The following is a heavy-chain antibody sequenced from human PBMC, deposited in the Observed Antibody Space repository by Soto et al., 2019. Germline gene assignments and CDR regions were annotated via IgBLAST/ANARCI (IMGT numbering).Heavy chain of an antibody. CDR3: ARGIKYGDYSRWCDP. CDR2: INPNSGNT. Sequence: QVQLVQSGAEVKKPGASVKVSCKASGYIFTNYDINWVRQATGQGLEYLGWINPNSGNTGYVQKFQSRVTMTRNTCINTAYMELNSLRSEDTAVYYCARGIKYGDYSRWCDPWGQGTLVTVSS. CDR1: GYIFTNYD. D-gene: IGHD4-17*01. J-gene: IGHJ5*02. V-gene: IGHV1-8*01.